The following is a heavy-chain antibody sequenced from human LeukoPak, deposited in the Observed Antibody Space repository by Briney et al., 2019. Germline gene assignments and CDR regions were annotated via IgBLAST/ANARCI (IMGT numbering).Heavy chain of an antibody. V-gene: IGHV3-74*01. CDR2: IQGDGSNT. Sequence: GGSLRLSCVASGFTFSKNWMHWVRQAPGKGLVWVSRIQGDGSNTNYADSVKGRFTISRDNAKNSLYLQMNSLRAEDTAVYYCASDPGGVGVDYWGQGTLVTVSS. CDR1: GFTFSKNW. CDR3: ASDPGGVGVDY. J-gene: IGHJ4*02. D-gene: IGHD3-16*01.